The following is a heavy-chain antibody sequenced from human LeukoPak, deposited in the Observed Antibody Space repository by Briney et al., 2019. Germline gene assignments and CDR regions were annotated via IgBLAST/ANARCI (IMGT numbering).Heavy chain of an antibody. CDR2: ISGSGGST. CDR1: GFTFSSYG. Sequence: GGSLRLSCAASGFTFSSYGMSWVRQAPGKGLEWVSAISGSGGSTYYADSVKGRFTISRDNSKNTLYLQMNSLKAEDTSVYYCARGPSGYHNTGGQGTLVTVSS. CDR3: ARGPSGYHNT. J-gene: IGHJ4*02. D-gene: IGHD5-12*01. V-gene: IGHV3-23*01.